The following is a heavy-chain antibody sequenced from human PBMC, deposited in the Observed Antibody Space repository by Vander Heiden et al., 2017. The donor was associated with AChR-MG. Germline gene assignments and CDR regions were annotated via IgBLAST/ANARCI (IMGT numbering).Heavy chain of an antibody. Sequence: QVQLQQWGAGLLKPSETLSLTCAVYGGSFSGYYWSWIRQPPGKVLEWIGEINHSGSTNYNPSLKSRVTISVDTSKNQFSLKLSSVTAADTAVYYCARGRRGDLVVVVAAKYNWFDPWGQGTLVTVSS. CDR3: ARGRRGDLVVVVAAKYNWFDP. CDR1: GGSFSGYY. D-gene: IGHD2-15*01. CDR2: INHSGST. V-gene: IGHV4-34*01. J-gene: IGHJ5*02.